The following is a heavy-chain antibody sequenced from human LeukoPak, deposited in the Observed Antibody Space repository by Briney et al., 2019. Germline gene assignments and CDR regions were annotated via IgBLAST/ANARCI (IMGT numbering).Heavy chain of an antibody. CDR1: GFTFSSYW. CDR2: IKQDGSEK. D-gene: IGHD6-13*01. CDR3: ARVKYSSSWFHYYYYGMDV. V-gene: IGHV3-7*01. J-gene: IGHJ6*02. Sequence: PGGSLRLSCAASGFTFSSYWMSWVRQAPGKGLEWVANIKQDGSEKYYVDSVKGRFTISRDNAKNSLYLQMNSLRAEDTAVYYCARVKYSSSWFHYYYYGMDVWGQGTTVTVSS.